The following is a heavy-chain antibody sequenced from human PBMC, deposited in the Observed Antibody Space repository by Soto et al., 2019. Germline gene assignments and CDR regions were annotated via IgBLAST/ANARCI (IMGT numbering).Heavy chain of an antibody. CDR3: ARDKITGLFDY. CDR1: GGSFSGYY. V-gene: IGHV4-34*01. J-gene: IGHJ4*02. CDR2: INHSGST. Sequence: QVQLQQWGAGLLKPSETLSLTCAVYGGSFSGYYWTWIRQPPGTGLEWIGEINHSGSTNYNPSLKSRVTISVDTSKNQFYLKLTSVTAADTAVYYCARDKITGLFDYWGQGTLFTVSS. D-gene: IGHD2-8*02.